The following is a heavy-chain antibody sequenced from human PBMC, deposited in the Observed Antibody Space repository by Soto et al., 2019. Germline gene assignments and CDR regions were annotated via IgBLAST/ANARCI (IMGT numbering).Heavy chain of an antibody. CDR3: ARGRASGSYYLLDY. V-gene: IGHV1-8*01. CDR1: GNTFTSYD. Sequence: ASVKVSCKASGNTFTSYDVNWVRQATGHGLEWMGWINPNSGNIGYAQKFQGRVTMTRDTAIRTAYMEVSRLRSDDTAVYYCARGRASGSYYLLDYWGQGTLVTVSS. J-gene: IGHJ4*02. D-gene: IGHD3-10*01. CDR2: INPNSGNI.